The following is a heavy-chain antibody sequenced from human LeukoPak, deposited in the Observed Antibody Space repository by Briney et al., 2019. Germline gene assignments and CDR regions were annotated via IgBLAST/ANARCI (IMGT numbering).Heavy chain of an antibody. CDR3: ARDRGDYYDSSGYYFFAFDI. D-gene: IGHD3-22*01. CDR2: IYHSGST. J-gene: IGHJ3*02. V-gene: IGHV4-4*02. CDR1: GGSISSSNW. Sequence: SETLSLTCAVSGGSISSSNWWSWVRQPPGKGLEWIGEIYHSGSTNYNPSLKSRVTISVDKSKNQFSLKLSSVTAADTAVYYCARDRGDYYDSSGYYFFAFDIWGQGTMVTVSS.